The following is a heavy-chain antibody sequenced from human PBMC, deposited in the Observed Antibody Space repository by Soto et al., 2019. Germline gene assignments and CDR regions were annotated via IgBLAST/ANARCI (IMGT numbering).Heavy chain of an antibody. J-gene: IGHJ4*02. Sequence: RGFLVVSCASSGFTFSSYSMNWVRQAPGKGLDWVSSISSSSSYIYYADSVKGRFTISRDNAKNSLYLQMNSLRAEDTAVYYCAREDQFNYYDSSGYYSYPAYWGQGTLVTVSS. CDR1: GFTFSSYS. V-gene: IGHV3-21*01. D-gene: IGHD3-22*01. CDR3: AREDQFNYYDSSGYYSYPAY. CDR2: ISSSSSYI.